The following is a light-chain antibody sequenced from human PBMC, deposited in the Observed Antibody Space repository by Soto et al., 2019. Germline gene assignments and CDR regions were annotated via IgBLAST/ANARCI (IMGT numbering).Light chain of an antibody. CDR2: AAS. J-gene: IGKJ4*02. CDR1: QAIGTW. Sequence: DILMTQSPSSVSASVGARVTITCRASQAIGTWLAWFQQKPGEAPNLLIYAASSLQSGVPSRFSGSGSGTDFTLTISSLQPEDFATYYCQQANSFPLTFGGGTNVEIK. V-gene: IGKV1-12*01. CDR3: QQANSFPLT.